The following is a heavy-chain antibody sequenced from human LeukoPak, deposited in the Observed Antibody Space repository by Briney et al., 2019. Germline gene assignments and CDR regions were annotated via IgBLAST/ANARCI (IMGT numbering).Heavy chain of an antibody. CDR3: ARDRVIQGYSSGWLFDY. D-gene: IGHD6-19*01. J-gene: IGHJ4*02. CDR1: GYTFGSYG. Sequence: ASVKVSCKASGYTFGSYGISWVRQAPGQGLEWMGWINGYNGNTKYAQKVQGRVAMTTDTSTSTAYMELRSLRSDDTAVYYCARDRVIQGYSSGWLFDYWGQGTLVTVSS. CDR2: INGYNGNT. V-gene: IGHV1-18*01.